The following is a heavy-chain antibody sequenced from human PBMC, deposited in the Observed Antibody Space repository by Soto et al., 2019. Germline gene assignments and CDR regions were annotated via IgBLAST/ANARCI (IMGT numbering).Heavy chain of an antibody. V-gene: IGHV1-69*13. Sequence: GASVKVSCKASGGTFSSYAISWVRQAPGQGLEWMGGIIPIFGTANYAQKFQGRVTITADESTSTAYMELSSLRSEDTAVYYCARGISSRGYNWFDPWGQGTLVTVSS. D-gene: IGHD3-10*01. CDR2: IIPIFGTA. CDR1: GGTFSSYA. J-gene: IGHJ5*02. CDR3: ARGISSRGYNWFDP.